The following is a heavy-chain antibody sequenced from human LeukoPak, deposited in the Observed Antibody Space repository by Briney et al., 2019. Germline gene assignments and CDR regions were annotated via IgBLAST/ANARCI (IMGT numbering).Heavy chain of an antibody. J-gene: IGHJ4*02. V-gene: IGHV3-21*01. D-gene: IGHD6-19*01. CDR2: ISSSSSYI. CDR1: GFTFSNFG. CDR3: AIDRYSSGWYTFDY. Sequence: KPGGSLRLSCAASGFTFSNFGINWVRQAPEKGLEWVSAISSSSSYISYADSVKGRFTISRDNAKNSLDLQMNSLRAEDTAVYYCAIDRYSSGWYTFDYWGQGTLVTVSS.